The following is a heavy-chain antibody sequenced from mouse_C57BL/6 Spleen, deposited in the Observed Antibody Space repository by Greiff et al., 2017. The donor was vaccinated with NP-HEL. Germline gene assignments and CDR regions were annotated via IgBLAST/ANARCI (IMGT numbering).Heavy chain of an antibody. D-gene: IGHD4-1*01. J-gene: IGHJ2*01. V-gene: IGHV5-6*01. CDR2: LSSGGSYT. Sequence: EVKLVESGGDLVKPGGSLKLSCAASGFTFSSYGMSWVRQTPDKRLEWVATLSSGGSYTYYPDSVQGRFTISRDNAKNTLYLHMISLKSEDTAMYYCARHELGDFDYWGQGTTLTVSS. CDR1: GFTFSSYG. CDR3: ARHELGDFDY.